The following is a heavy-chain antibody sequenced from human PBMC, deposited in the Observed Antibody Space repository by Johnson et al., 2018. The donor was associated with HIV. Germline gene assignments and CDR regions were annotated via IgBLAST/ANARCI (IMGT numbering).Heavy chain of an antibody. CDR3: ARDGYSSGWYGNDAFDI. J-gene: IGHJ3*02. CDR2: IKQDGSEK. D-gene: IGHD6-19*01. CDR1: GFTFSSYW. V-gene: IGHV3-7*01. Sequence: VQLVESGGGLVQPGGSLRLSCAASGFTFSSYWMSWVRQAPGKGLEWVANIKQDGSEKYYVDSVKGRFTIPRDNAKNPLYMQMNRLRAEDTAVYYCARDGYSSGWYGNDAFDIWGQGTMVTVSS.